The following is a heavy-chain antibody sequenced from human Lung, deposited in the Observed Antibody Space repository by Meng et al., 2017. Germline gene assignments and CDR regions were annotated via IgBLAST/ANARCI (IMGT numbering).Heavy chain of an antibody. J-gene: IGHJ4*02. Sequence: QVHPVQSGPDVKKPGAPVKVLCKASDYPFTGQGVSWVRQAPGQGLAWMAWLGAHDGDTSFGPKFQGRVTVTADRPTATAYMELRSLRFDDTAVYYCARGTPGRSYANYWGPGTLVTVSS. CDR2: LGAHDGDT. CDR3: ARGTPGRSYANY. V-gene: IGHV1-18*01. D-gene: IGHD1-26*01. CDR1: DYPFTGQG.